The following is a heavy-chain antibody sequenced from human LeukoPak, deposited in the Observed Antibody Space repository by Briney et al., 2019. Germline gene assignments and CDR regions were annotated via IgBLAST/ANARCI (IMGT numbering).Heavy chain of an antibody. CDR3: ARLHSSGYYHFDY. Sequence: GGSLRLSCAASGFTFSDYYMSWLRQAPGKGLEWVSCVSSSDSTIYYADSVKGRFTISRDNAKNSLYLQMNSLRAEDTAVYYCARLHSSGYYHFDYWGQGTLVTVSS. CDR1: GFTFSDYY. J-gene: IGHJ4*02. V-gene: IGHV3-11*01. D-gene: IGHD6-19*01. CDR2: VSSSDSTI.